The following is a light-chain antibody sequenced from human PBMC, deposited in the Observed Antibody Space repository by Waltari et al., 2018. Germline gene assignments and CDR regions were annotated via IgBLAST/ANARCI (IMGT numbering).Light chain of an antibody. CDR1: QTIRSD. CDR3: QQYDHWPPA. V-gene: IGKV3-15*01. J-gene: IGKJ3*01. Sequence: ETVMTQSLATLSVSPGESVILSCRASQTIRSDLAGYQQKPGQSPRFLIYGASTRATAIPARFSGSGSGTEFTLTISSLQSEDFAFYYCQQYDHWPPAFGPGTKVDVK. CDR2: GAS.